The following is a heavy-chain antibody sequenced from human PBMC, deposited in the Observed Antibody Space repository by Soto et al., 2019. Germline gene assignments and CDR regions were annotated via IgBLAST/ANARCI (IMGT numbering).Heavy chain of an antibody. D-gene: IGHD3-22*01. V-gene: IGHV4-59*01. CDR3: AREYYYDSSGYRSGFDY. J-gene: IGHJ4*02. CDR2: IYYSGST. CDR1: GGSISSYY. Sequence: SETLSLTCTVSGGSISSYYWSWIRQPPGKGLEWIGYIYYSGSTNYNPSLKSRVTISVDTSKNQFSLKLSSVTAADTAVYYCAREYYYDSSGYRSGFDYWGQGTLVTVSS.